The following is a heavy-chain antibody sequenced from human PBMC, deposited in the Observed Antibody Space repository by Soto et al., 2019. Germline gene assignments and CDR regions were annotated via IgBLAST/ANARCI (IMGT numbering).Heavy chain of an antibody. CDR3: AGRDCSGTNCYYLDYYYMDV. CDR1: GGSFSSYY. J-gene: IGHJ6*03. V-gene: IGHV4-59*08. D-gene: IGHD2-2*01. Sequence: QVQLQESGPGLVRPSETLSLTCTVSGGSFSSYYWTWIRQSPGKGLEWVGYIYYSGSTDYNPSLTGRFAISIDTSKKQFCMRLNSMTAADTAVYYCAGRDCSGTNCYYLDYYYMDVWGKGTTVTVSS. CDR2: IYYSGST.